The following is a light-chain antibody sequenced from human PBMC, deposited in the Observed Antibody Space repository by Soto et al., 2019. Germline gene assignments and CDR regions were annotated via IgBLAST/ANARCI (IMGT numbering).Light chain of an antibody. CDR3: TSFTSISTWV. CDR2: EVL. J-gene: IGLJ3*02. CDR1: SSDVGGYNY. V-gene: IGLV2-14*01. Sequence: QSALTQPASVSGSPGQSITISCTGTSSDVGGYNYVSWYQQLPGKAPKLIIFEVLNRPSGVSDRFSGSKSGNTASLTISGLQPEDEADYYCTSFTSISTWVFGGGTKLTVL.